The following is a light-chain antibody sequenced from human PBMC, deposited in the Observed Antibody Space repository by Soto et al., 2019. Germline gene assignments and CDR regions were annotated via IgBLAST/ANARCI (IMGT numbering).Light chain of an antibody. CDR1: QSVSSSY. J-gene: IGKJ5*01. CDR3: QQYGSSPPIT. CDR2: GAS. V-gene: IGKV3-20*01. Sequence: EIVLTDSPCTLSLPPGERASLSCRASQSVSSSYLAWYQQKPGQAPRLLIYGASSRATGIPDRFSGSGSGTDFTLTISRLEPEDFAVYYCQQYGSSPPITFGQGTRLEIK.